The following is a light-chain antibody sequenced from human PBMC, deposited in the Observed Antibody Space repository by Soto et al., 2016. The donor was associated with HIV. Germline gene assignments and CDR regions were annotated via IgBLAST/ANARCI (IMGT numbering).Light chain of an antibody. CDR3: QQYKNYPLT. V-gene: IGKV1-6*02. CDR1: QDIAND. Sequence: AIQMTQSPSSLSASVGDRVTITCRASQDIANDLGWYQQKPGEAPKHLIYAASTLQSGVPSRFSGSGSGTDFTLTISSLQAEDLATYFCQQYKNYPLTFGGGTKVEIK. CDR2: AAS. J-gene: IGKJ4*01.